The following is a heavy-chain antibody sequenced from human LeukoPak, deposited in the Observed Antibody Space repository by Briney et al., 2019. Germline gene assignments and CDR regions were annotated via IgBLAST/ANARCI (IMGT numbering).Heavy chain of an antibody. Sequence: ASVKVSCKASGYTFISYGITWVRQAPGQGLEWIGWISPYSGKTNFQPKLQGRVTMTTDTSTSTAYMELRSLRSDDTAVYYCAREGGVGPTAPPDYYSYQNDVWGRRTTVTVSS. CDR3: AREGGVGPTAPPDYYSYQNDV. CDR2: ISPYSGKT. D-gene: IGHD1-26*01. J-gene: IGHJ6*03. CDR1: GYTFISYG. V-gene: IGHV1-18*01.